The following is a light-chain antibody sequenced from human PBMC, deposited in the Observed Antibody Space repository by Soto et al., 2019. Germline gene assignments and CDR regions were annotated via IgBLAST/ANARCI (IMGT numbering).Light chain of an antibody. CDR3: QQRSNWPPIT. Sequence: IVMTQSPATLSVSPGERANLSCRASQSVGTKLAWYQQKPGQAPRLLIYDASNRATGIPARFSGSGSGTDFTLTISSLEPEDFAVYYCQQRSNWPPITFGQGTRLEIK. CDR2: DAS. J-gene: IGKJ5*01. V-gene: IGKV3-11*01. CDR1: QSVGTK.